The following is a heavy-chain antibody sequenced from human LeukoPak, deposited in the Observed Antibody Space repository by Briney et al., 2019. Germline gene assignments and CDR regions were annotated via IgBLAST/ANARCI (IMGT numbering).Heavy chain of an antibody. V-gene: IGHV4-34*01. CDR3: ARGRARYCSSTSCYRYYYYMDV. CDR2: INHSGST. Sequence: SETLSLTCAVYGGSFSGYYWSWIRQPPGKGLEWIGEINHSGSTNSNPSLKSRVTISVDTSKKQFSLKLSSVTAADTAVYYCARGRARYCSSTSCYRYYYYMDVWGKGTTVTVSS. D-gene: IGHD2-2*02. J-gene: IGHJ6*03. CDR1: GGSFSGYY.